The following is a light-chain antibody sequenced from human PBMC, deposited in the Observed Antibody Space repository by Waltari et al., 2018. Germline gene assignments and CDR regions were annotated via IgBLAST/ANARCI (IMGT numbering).Light chain of an antibody. CDR3: QQYYSTPLT. CDR1: QSVLYSPNNKNY. CDR2: WAS. J-gene: IGKJ2*01. V-gene: IGKV4-1*01. Sequence: DIVMTQSPDSLAVSLGEGATINCKSSQSVLYSPNNKNYLAWYQQKPGQPPKLLIYWASTRESGVPDRFSGSGSGTDFTLTISSLQAEDVAVYYCQQYYSTPLTFGQGTKLEIK.